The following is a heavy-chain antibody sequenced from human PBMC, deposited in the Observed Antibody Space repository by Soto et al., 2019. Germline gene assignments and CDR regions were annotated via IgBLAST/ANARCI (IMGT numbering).Heavy chain of an antibody. CDR1: GGSISSGGYY. V-gene: IGHV4-31*03. CDR2: IYYSGST. D-gene: IGHD5-18*01. J-gene: IGHJ3*02. CDR3: ASTRYSYGVENDAFDI. Sequence: QVQLQESGPGLVKPSQTLSLTCTVSGGSISSGGYYWSWIRQHPGKGLEWIGYIYYSGSTYYNPSLKSRVTISVDTSKNQFSLKLSSVTAADTAMYYCASTRYSYGVENDAFDIWGQGTMVTVSS.